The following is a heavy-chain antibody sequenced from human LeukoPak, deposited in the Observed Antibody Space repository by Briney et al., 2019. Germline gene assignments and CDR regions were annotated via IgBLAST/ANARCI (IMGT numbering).Heavy chain of an antibody. Sequence: SETLALTCTVSGGSISSYYWSWIRQPPGPGLEWIGYISDTGNTNYSPSLKSRVAISLDTSKNQFSLKLSSVTTADTAVYYCARSTTTFDDWGQGTLVTVSS. J-gene: IGHJ4*02. V-gene: IGHV4-59*01. CDR3: ARSTTTFDD. CDR1: GGSISSYY. D-gene: IGHD4-11*01. CDR2: ISDTGNT.